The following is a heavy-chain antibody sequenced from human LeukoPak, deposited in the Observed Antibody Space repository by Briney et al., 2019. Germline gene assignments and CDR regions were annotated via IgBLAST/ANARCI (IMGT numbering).Heavy chain of an antibody. J-gene: IGHJ3*02. Sequence: ASVKVSCKASGYTFTGYYMHWVRQAPGQGLEWMGWINPNSGGTNYAQKFQGRVTMTRDTSISTAYMELSRLRSDDTAVYYCARETPADAAMVIDAFDIWGQGTMVTVSS. V-gene: IGHV1-2*02. CDR2: INPNSGGT. CDR3: ARETPADAAMVIDAFDI. D-gene: IGHD5-18*01. CDR1: GYTFTGYY.